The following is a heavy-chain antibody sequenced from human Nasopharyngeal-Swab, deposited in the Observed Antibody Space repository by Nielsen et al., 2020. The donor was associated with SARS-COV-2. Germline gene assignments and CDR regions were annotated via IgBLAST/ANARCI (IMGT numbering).Heavy chain of an antibody. V-gene: IGHV4-61*01. CDR2: IYYSGST. CDR1: GGSVSSGSYY. D-gene: IGHD7-27*01. Sequence: GSLRLSCTVSGGSVSSGSYYWSWIRQPPGKGLEWIGYIYYSGSTNYNPSLKSRVTISVDTSKNQFSLKLSSVTAADTAVYYCGASGGEGYWYFDLWGRGTLVTVSS. CDR3: GASGGEGYWYFDL. J-gene: IGHJ2*01.